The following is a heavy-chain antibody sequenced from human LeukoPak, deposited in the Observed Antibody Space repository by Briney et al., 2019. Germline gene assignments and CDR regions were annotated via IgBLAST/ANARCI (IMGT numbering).Heavy chain of an antibody. CDR2: IKQDGSEK. V-gene: IGHV3-7*03. D-gene: IGHD5-12*01. J-gene: IGHJ4*02. Sequence: PGGSLRLSCTASGFTFSWYWMNWVRQAPGKGLEWVAKIKQDGSEKYYVDSVKGRFTISRDNAKNSPYLQMNSLRAEDTAVYYCAQTSRGNVDNDYWGQGTLVTVSS. CDR3: AQTSRGNVDNDY. CDR1: GFTFSWYW.